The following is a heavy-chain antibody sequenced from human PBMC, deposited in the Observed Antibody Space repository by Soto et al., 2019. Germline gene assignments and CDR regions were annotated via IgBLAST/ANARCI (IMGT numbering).Heavy chain of an antibody. CDR3: AKLGYCSGGTCYLDYYNGLDV. Sequence: PGGSLRLSCAASGFTFNMFAMTWVRQAPGKGLEWVSTIGASGDNTFYADSVKGRFTISRDNSGDTLFLQMNRLRAEDTALYYCAKLGYCSGGTCYLDYYNGLDVWGQGTTVTVSS. CDR1: GFTFNMFA. V-gene: IGHV3-23*01. D-gene: IGHD2-15*01. CDR2: IGASGDNT. J-gene: IGHJ6*02.